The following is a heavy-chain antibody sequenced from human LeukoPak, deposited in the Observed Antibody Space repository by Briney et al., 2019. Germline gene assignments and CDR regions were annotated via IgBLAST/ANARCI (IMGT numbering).Heavy chain of an antibody. J-gene: IGHJ4*02. CDR3: ATFAGEHQAPFDY. D-gene: IGHD1-26*01. CDR2: INPNSGGT. Sequence: PEASVKVSCKASGYTFTGYYLHWVRQAPGQGLEWMGWINPNSGGTNYAQKFQGRVTMTRDTSISTAYMELNRLRSDDTAVYYCATFAGEHQAPFDYWGQGTLVTVSS. V-gene: IGHV1-2*02. CDR1: GYTFTGYY.